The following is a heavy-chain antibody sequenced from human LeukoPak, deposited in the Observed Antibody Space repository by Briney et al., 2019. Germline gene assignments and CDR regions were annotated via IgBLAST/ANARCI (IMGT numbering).Heavy chain of an antibody. V-gene: IGHV3-23*01. CDR3: AKPRPDTPYYYYYLDV. J-gene: IGHJ6*03. Sequence: GGFLRLSCAASGFTFSNYAMSWVRQAPGKGLEWVSTTSRSGSDTYYADSVKGRFTISRDNSKNTLYLQMNSLRAEDTAVYYCAKPRPDTPYYYYYLDVWGKGTTVTVSS. D-gene: IGHD2-15*01. CDR2: TSRSGSDT. CDR1: GFTFSNYA.